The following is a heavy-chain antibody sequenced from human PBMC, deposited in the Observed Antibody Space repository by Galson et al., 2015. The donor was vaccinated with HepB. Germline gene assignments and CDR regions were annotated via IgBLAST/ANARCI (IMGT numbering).Heavy chain of an antibody. CDR3: ARQTRGSSYFDY. CDR2: IDPSDSYT. V-gene: IGHV5-10-1*01. J-gene: IGHJ4*02. Sequence: QSGAEVKKPGESLRISCQGSGYSFTSYWITWVRQMPGKGLEWMGRIDPSDSYTNDSPSFQGHVTISADKSISTAYLQWSSLKASDTAMYYCARQTRGSSYFDYWGQGTLVTVSS. D-gene: IGHD6-6*01. CDR1: GYSFTSYW.